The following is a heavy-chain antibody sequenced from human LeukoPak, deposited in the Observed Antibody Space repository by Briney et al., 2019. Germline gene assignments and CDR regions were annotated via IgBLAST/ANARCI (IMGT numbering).Heavy chain of an antibody. Sequence: ASVKVSCKASGYTFTSYGISWVRQAPGQGLEWMGWISAYNGNTNYAQKLQGRVTMTTDTSTSTAYMELRSLRSDDTAVYYCARIATNYYYDSSGYPMNYWGQGTLVTVSS. D-gene: IGHD3-22*01. CDR1: GYTFTSYG. CDR3: ARIATNYYYDSSGYPMNY. CDR2: ISAYNGNT. J-gene: IGHJ4*02. V-gene: IGHV1-18*01.